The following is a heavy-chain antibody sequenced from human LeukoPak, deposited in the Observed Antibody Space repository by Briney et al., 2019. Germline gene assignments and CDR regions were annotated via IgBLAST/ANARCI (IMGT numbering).Heavy chain of an antibody. Sequence: ASVKVSCKASGYTFTSYGISWVRQVPGQGLEWMGWISAYNGNTNYAQKLQGRVTMTTDTSTSTAYMELRSLRSDDTAVYYCASHYYDSSGCYPFDYWGQGTLVTVSS. D-gene: IGHD3-22*01. CDR3: ASHYYDSSGCYPFDY. CDR1: GYTFTSYG. V-gene: IGHV1-18*01. J-gene: IGHJ4*02. CDR2: ISAYNGNT.